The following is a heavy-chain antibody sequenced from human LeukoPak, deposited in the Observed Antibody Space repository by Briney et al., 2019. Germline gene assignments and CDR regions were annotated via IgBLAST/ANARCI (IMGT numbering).Heavy chain of an antibody. CDR1: GGPISSSSYY. CDR3: ARLRDYYYNYMDV. CDR2: IYYSGST. Sequence: SQTLSLTCTVSGGPISSSSYYWGWIRQPPGKGLEWIGSIYYSGSTYYNPSLKSRVTISVDTSKIQISLKLNSVTAADTAVYYCARLRDYYYNYMDVWGKGTTVTIPS. J-gene: IGHJ6*03. V-gene: IGHV4-39*01.